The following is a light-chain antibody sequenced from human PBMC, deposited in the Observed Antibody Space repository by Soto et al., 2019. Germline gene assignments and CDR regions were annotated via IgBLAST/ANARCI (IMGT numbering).Light chain of an antibody. CDR1: QGITSW. CDR2: AAS. CDR3: QQTSSFPLT. Sequence: DIQMTQSPSSVSASVGDRVTITCRASQGITSWLAWYQQKPGRAPKLLIYAASSLQSGVXXXFXXXXXXXXXXLTISSLQPEDFATYYCQQTSSFPLTFGGGTKVEIK. V-gene: IGKV1-12*01. J-gene: IGKJ4*01.